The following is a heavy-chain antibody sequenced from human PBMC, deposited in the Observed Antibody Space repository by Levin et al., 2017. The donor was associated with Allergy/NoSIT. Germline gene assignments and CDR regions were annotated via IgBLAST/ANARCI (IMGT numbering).Heavy chain of an antibody. CDR2: IKQDGSEK. CDR3: ARDQDYGFDY. D-gene: IGHD4-17*01. Sequence: GESLKISCAASGFTFSSYWMSWVRQAPGKGLEWVANIKQDGSEKYYVDSVKGRFTISRDNAKNSLYLQMNSLRAEDTAVYYCARDQDYGFDYWGQGTLVTVSS. J-gene: IGHJ4*02. V-gene: IGHV3-7*01. CDR1: GFTFSSYW.